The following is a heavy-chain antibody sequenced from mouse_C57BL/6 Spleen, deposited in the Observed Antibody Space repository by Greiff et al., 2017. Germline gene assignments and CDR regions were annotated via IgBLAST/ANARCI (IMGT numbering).Heavy chain of an antibody. CDR1: GYAFSSYW. CDR2: IYPGDGDT. J-gene: IGHJ2*01. CDR3: ARGEWLLPDY. V-gene: IGHV1-80*01. D-gene: IGHD2-3*01. Sequence: VQLQQSGAELVKPGASVKISCKASGYAFSSYWMNWVKQRPGKGLEWIGQIYPGDGDTNYNGKFKGKATLTADKSSSTAYMQLSSLTSEDAAVYFCARGEWLLPDYWGQGTTLTVAS.